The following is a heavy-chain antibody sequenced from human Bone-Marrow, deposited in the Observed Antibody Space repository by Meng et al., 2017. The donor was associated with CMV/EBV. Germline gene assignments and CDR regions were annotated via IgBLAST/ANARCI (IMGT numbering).Heavy chain of an antibody. CDR2: INWNGGST. CDR1: GFTFDDYG. V-gene: IGHV3-20*04. Sequence: GGSRRLSCAASGFTFDDYGMSWVRQAPGKGLEWVSGINWNGGSTGYADSVKGRFTITRDNAKNSLYLQMNSLRAEDKAWYYWARDRGGRWLVCGSSNWFDPWGQGTMVTVSS. CDR3: ARDRGGRWLVCGSSNWFDP. J-gene: IGHJ5*02. D-gene: IGHD6-19*01.